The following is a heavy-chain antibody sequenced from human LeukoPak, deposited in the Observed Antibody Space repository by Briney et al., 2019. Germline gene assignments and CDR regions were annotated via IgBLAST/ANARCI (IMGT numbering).Heavy chain of an antibody. J-gene: IGHJ3*02. CDR2: IYHSGST. CDR3: AREDSSGWYRRGAFDI. Sequence: SETLSLTCAVSGGSISSGGYSWSWIRQPPGKGLEWIGYIYHSGSTYYNPSLKSRVTISVDRSKNQFSLKLSSVTAADTAVYYCAREDSSGWYRRGAFDIWGQGTMVTVSS. CDR1: GGSISSGGYS. D-gene: IGHD6-19*01. V-gene: IGHV4-30-2*01.